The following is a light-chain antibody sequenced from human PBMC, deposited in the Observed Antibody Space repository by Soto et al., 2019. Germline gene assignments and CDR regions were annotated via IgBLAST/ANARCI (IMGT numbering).Light chain of an antibody. CDR2: EVS. CDR1: SSDIGCYNY. J-gene: IGLJ3*02. Sequence: QSALTQPASVSGSPGQSITISCTGSSSDIGCYNYVSWYQQYPGKAPKLMIYEVSIQPSGISNRFSASKSGNTASLTISGLQAEDENDYACSSYASSYTWVFGGGTELTVL. CDR3: SSYASSYTWV. V-gene: IGLV2-14*01.